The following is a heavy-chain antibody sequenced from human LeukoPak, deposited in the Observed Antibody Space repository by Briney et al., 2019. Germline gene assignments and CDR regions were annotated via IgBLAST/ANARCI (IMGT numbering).Heavy chain of an antibody. CDR3: ARELGATDY. Sequence: GGSLRLSCAASGFTFSSYAMSWVRQAPGKGLEWVSVIYSGGSAYYADSVKGRFTISRDNSKNTLYLQMNSLRAEDTAVYYCARELGATDYWGQGTLVTVSS. V-gene: IGHV3-53*01. CDR2: IYSGGSA. D-gene: IGHD1-26*01. J-gene: IGHJ4*02. CDR1: GFTFSSYA.